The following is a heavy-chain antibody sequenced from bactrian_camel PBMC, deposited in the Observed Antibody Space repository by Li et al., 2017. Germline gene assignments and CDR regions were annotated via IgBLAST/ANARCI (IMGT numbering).Heavy chain of an antibody. CDR1: GFTLSGTS. CDR2: ITSSGDST. CDR3: AKDWPKFGNLVAHT. D-gene: IGHD1*01. J-gene: IGHJ4*01. V-gene: IGHV3S1*01. Sequence: QVQLVESGGGSVQAGGSLRLSCATSGFTLSGTSMSWVRQAPGKGLEWVSAITSSGDSTVYSYSVKGRFTASRDNAKNSLYLQLSSLKEEDTAMYYCAKDWPKFGNLVAHTRGQGTQVTVS.